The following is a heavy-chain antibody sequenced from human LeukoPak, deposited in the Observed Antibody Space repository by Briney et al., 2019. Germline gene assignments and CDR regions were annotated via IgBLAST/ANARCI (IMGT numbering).Heavy chain of an antibody. Sequence: ASVKVSCKASGYTFTGYYMHWVRQAPGQGLEWMGWINTNTGNPTYAQGFTGRFVFSLDTSVSTAYLQISSLKAEDTAVYYCARVMGRTSKTGESDYWGQGTLVTVSS. V-gene: IGHV7-4-1*02. CDR2: INTNTGNP. J-gene: IGHJ4*02. CDR3: ARVMGRTSKTGESDY. CDR1: GYTFTGYY. D-gene: IGHD7-27*01.